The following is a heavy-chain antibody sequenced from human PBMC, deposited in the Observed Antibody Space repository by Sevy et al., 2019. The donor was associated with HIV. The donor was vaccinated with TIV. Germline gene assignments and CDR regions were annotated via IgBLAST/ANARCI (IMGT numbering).Heavy chain of an antibody. CDR1: GFTFSDYY. Sequence: GGSLRLSCAASGFTFSDYYMSWIRQAPGKGLEWVSYISSSSSYTNYADSVKGRFTISSDNAKNSLYLQMNSLRAEDTAVYYCARSIAAAGSYYFDYWGQGTLVTVSS. CDR2: ISSSSSYT. V-gene: IGHV3-11*06. D-gene: IGHD6-13*01. CDR3: ARSIAAAGSYYFDY. J-gene: IGHJ4*02.